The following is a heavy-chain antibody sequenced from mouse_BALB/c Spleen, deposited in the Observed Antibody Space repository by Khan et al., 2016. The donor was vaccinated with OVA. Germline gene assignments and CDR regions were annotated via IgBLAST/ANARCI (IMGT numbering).Heavy chain of an antibody. D-gene: IGHD1-1*02. Sequence: EVELVESGGGLVKPGGSLKLSCAASGFTFSDYYMYWVRQTPEKRLEWVATISAGGSFTHYPARVQGRFTISRDNATNNLYLQMSSLKYEDTALSDCARGSYGGFAYWGQGTLVTVSA. CDR2: ISAGGSFT. J-gene: IGHJ3*01. CDR3: ARGSYGGFAY. CDR1: GFTFSDYY. V-gene: IGHV5-4*02.